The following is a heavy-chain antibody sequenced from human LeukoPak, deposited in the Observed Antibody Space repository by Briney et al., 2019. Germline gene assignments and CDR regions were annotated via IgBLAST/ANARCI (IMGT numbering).Heavy chain of an antibody. V-gene: IGHV1-3*04. CDR2: INTGNGDT. J-gene: IGHJ4*02. Sequence: AASVKVSCKASGYTFTNYAVNWMRQAPGQRLEWMGWINTGNGDTKFSQNYQARVTITRDASASTAYMELSSLTSEDTAVYFCARGLWSAHRREYYFDSWGQGTLVTVSS. D-gene: IGHD3-3*01. CDR3: ARGLWSAHRREYYFDS. CDR1: GYTFTNYA.